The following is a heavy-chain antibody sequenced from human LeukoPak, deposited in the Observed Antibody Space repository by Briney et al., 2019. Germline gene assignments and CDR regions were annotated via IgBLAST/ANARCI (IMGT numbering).Heavy chain of an antibody. CDR1: GFTFSSYS. V-gene: IGHV3-21*01. D-gene: IGHD6-19*01. CDR2: ISSSSSYI. J-gene: IGHJ6*04. Sequence: GGPLRLSCAASGFTFSSYSMLWLRQAPGKGLDSVSSISSSSSYIYYADSVKGRFTISRDNAKNSLYLQMNSLRAEDTAVYYCARGESGWYTAYYYYGMDVWGKGTTVTVSS. CDR3: ARGESGWYTAYYYYGMDV.